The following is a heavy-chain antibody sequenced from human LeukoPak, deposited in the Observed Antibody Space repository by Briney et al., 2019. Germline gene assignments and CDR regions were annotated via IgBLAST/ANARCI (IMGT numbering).Heavy chain of an antibody. Sequence: SETLSLTCTVSGGSISSSTYCWGWIRQPPGKGLEWIGNIYYRGSTYYNPSLKSRVTISVDTSKNQFSLKLSSVTAADTAVYYCARVNGDTVVVPNPQRTYNYYYYYMDVWGKGTTVTVSS. J-gene: IGHJ6*03. D-gene: IGHD2-2*01. V-gene: IGHV4-39*07. CDR1: GGSISSSTYC. CDR2: IYYRGST. CDR3: ARVNGDTVVVPNPQRTYNYYYYYMDV.